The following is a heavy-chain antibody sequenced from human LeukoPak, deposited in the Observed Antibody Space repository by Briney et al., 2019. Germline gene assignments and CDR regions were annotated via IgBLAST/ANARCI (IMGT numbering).Heavy chain of an antibody. CDR1: GFTFSGSA. CDR2: IRSKANSYAT. CDR3: TSSSITYSSSSDEAYYYYYYMDV. D-gene: IGHD6-6*01. J-gene: IGHJ6*03. V-gene: IGHV3-73*01. Sequence: PGGSLRLSCAASGFTFSGSAMHWVRQASGKGLEWVGRIRSKANSYATAYAASVKGRFTISRDDSKNTAYLQMNSLKTEDTAVYYCTSSSITYSSSSDEAYYYYYYMDVWGKGTTVTVSS.